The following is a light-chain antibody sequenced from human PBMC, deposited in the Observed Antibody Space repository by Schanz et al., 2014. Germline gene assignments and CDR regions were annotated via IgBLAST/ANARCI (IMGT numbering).Light chain of an antibody. CDR2: WAS. J-gene: IGKJ3*01. CDR1: QSVLYSSNNKTY. Sequence: DIVMTQSPDSLAVSLGERATINCKSSQSVLYSSNNKTYLAWYQQKPGQPPKLLIYWASTRESGVPDRFSGSGSGTEFTLTISSLQAEDVAVYYCHQYYDVPFTFGPGTKVDIK. V-gene: IGKV4-1*01. CDR3: HQYYDVPFT.